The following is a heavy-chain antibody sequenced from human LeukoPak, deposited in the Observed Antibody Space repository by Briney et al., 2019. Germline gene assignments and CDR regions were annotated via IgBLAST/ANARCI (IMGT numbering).Heavy chain of an antibody. CDR1: GFTFSSYS. D-gene: IGHD1-1*01. CDR3: ARDLERFHDAFDI. CDR2: ISSSSSYI. Sequence: TGGSLRLSCAASGFTFSSYSMNWVRQVPGKGLEWVSSISSSSSYIYYADSVKGRFTISRDNAKNSLYLQMTSLRAEDTAVYYCARDLERFHDAFDICGEGTMVTVSS. J-gene: IGHJ3*02. V-gene: IGHV3-21*01.